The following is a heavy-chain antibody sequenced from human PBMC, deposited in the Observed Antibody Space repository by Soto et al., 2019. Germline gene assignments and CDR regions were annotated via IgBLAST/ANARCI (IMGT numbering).Heavy chain of an antibody. D-gene: IGHD3-9*01. Sequence: EVQLVESGGGLVKPGGSLRLSCAASGFTFSNAWMSWVRQAPGKGLEWVGRIKSKTDGGTTDYAAPVKGSFTISRYDSKNTLYLQINSLKTEVTAVYYCTTDKEGGYYYILTCYYTDWYFDLWGRRTLVTVSS. J-gene: IGHJ2*01. CDR3: TTDKEGGYYYILTCYYTDWYFDL. CDR1: GFTFSNAW. V-gene: IGHV3-15*01. CDR2: IKSKTDGGTT.